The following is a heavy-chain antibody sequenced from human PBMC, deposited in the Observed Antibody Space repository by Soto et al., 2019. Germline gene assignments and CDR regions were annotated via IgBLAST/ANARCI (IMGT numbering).Heavy chain of an antibody. V-gene: IGHV4-30-4*01. J-gene: IGHJ4*02. CDR1: GGSISSGDYY. CDR3: AREAAMEWLVGHYFDY. CDR2: IYYSGST. D-gene: IGHD6-19*01. Sequence: SETLSLTCTVSGGSISSGDYYWSWIRQPPGKGLEWIGYIYYSGSTYYNPSLKSRVTISVDTSKNQFSLKLSSVTAADTAVYYCAREAAMEWLVGHYFDYWGQGTLVTVSS.